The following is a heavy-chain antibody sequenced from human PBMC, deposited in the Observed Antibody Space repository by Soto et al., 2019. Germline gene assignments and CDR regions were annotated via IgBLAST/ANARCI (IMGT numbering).Heavy chain of an antibody. Sequence: EVQLLESGGGLVQPGGSLRLSCAASGFTFSSYAMSWVRQAPGKGLEWVSAISGSGGSTYDADSVKGRFTISRDNSKNPLYRQRNSLRAEDTAVYYCAKDLSHSWEEGDYWGQGPLVTVSS. D-gene: IGHD6-13*01. CDR3: AKDLSHSWEEGDY. J-gene: IGHJ4*02. CDR2: ISGSGGST. CDR1: GFTFSSYA. V-gene: IGHV3-23*01.